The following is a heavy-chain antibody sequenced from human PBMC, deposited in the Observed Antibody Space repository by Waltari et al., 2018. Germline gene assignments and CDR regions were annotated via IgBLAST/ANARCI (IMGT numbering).Heavy chain of an antibody. J-gene: IGHJ4*02. CDR2: ISPIFGTA. D-gene: IGHD3-22*01. V-gene: IGHV1-69*12. Sequence: QVQLVQSGAEVKKPGSSVKVSCKASGGTFSSYAISWVRQALGQALGWMGGISPIFGTANYAQKFQGRVTITADESTSTAYMELSSLRSEDTAVYYCAFPGGYDSSGYVSYFDYWGQGTLVTVSS. CDR3: AFPGGYDSSGYVSYFDY. CDR1: GGTFSSYA.